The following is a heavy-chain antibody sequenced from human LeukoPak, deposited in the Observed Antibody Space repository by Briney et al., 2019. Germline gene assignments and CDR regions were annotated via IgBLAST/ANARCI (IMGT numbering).Heavy chain of an antibody. V-gene: IGHV3-7*04. CDR3: ARLTSYGSGSYSFEY. Sequence: GGSLRLSCAASRFTFSSYWMTWVRQAPGKGLEWVANIRQDGSEYYYVASVKGRFTISRDNAKNSLYLQMNRLRAEDTAVYYCARLTSYGSGSYSFEYWGQGTPVTVSS. J-gene: IGHJ4*02. CDR1: RFTFSSYW. D-gene: IGHD3-10*01. CDR2: IRQDGSEY.